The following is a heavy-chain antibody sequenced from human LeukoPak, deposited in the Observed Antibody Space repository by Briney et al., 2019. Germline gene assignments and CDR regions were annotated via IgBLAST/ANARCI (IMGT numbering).Heavy chain of an antibody. D-gene: IGHD3-22*01. CDR3: ASGGYYYDGSGLGY. V-gene: IGHV3-20*04. J-gene: IGHJ4*02. Sequence: GGSLRLSCAVSGFTYDDYGMSWVRQAPGKGLEWVSGINWNGGNTGYADSVKGRFTISRDNSKNTLYLQMNSLRAEDTAVYYCASGGYYYDGSGLGYWGQGTLVTVSS. CDR2: INWNGGNT. CDR1: GFTYDDYG.